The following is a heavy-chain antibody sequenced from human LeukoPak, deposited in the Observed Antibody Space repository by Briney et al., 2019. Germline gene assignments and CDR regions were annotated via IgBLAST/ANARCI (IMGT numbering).Heavy chain of an antibody. V-gene: IGHV4-61*01. CDR3: ARDGNGRGGWFDP. CDR2: IYYSGST. Sequence: SETLSLTCTVSGDSISTGSYYWSWIRQPPGKGLEWIGYIYYSGSTNYNPSLKSRVTISVDTSKNQFSLKLSSVTAADTAVYYCARDGNGRGGWFDPWGQGTLVTVSS. CDR1: GDSISTGSYY. J-gene: IGHJ5*02. D-gene: IGHD3-10*01.